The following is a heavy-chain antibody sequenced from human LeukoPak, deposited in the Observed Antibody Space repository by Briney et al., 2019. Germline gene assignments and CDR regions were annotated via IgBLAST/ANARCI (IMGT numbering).Heavy chain of an antibody. V-gene: IGHV1-2*02. CDR2: INPNSGGT. CDR1: GYTFTGYY. J-gene: IGHJ4*02. CDR3: AGGGPVWFGELLYYFDY. Sequence: ASVKVSCKASGYTFTGYYMHWVRQAPGQGLEWMGWINPNSGGTNYAQKFQGRVTMTRDTSISTAYMELSRLRSDDTAVYYCAGGGPVWFGELLYYFDYWGQGTLVTVSS. D-gene: IGHD3-10*01.